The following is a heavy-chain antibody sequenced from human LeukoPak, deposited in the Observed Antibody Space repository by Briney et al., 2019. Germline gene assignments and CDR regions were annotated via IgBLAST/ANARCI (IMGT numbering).Heavy chain of an antibody. CDR2: ISNNGGYT. Sequence: GGSLRLSCAASGFTFSSSAMSWVRQAPGKGLEWVSAISNNGGYTYYADSVQGRFTISRDNSKSTLCLQMNSLRAEDTAVYYCAKADMVWFGEFGNFDYWGQGTLVTVSS. CDR3: AKADMVWFGEFGNFDY. J-gene: IGHJ4*02. D-gene: IGHD3-10*01. CDR1: GFTFSSSA. V-gene: IGHV3-23*01.